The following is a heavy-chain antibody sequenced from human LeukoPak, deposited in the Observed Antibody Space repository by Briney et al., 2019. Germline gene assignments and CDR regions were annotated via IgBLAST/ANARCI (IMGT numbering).Heavy chain of an antibody. V-gene: IGHV4-31*03. CDR3: GREGIPYSPSPYYFDY. J-gene: IGHJ4*02. CDR2: IYYSGST. Sequence: SETLSLTCTVSGGSISSGGYYWSWIRQHPGKSLEWIGYIYYSGSTYYNPSLKSRVTISVDTSKNQFSLKLSSVTAADTAVYYCGREGIPYSPSPYYFDYWGQGNLVTVSS. D-gene: IGHD3-9*01. CDR1: GGSISSGGYY.